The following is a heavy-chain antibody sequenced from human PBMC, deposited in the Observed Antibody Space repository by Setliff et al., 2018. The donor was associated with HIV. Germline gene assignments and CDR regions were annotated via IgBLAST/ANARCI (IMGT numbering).Heavy chain of an antibody. D-gene: IGHD4-17*01. J-gene: IGHJ4*02. Sequence: SETLSLTCTVYGGSFSNYYTNWIGQPPGKGLEWIGELSPSGTTRSNPSLQSRVTISLDTSNNQFSLRLTSVTAADTAMYYCASFFVTTVTNQDYWGQGTPVTVSS. V-gene: IGHV4-34*01. CDR3: ASFFVTTVTNQDY. CDR2: LSPSGTT. CDR1: GGSFSNYY.